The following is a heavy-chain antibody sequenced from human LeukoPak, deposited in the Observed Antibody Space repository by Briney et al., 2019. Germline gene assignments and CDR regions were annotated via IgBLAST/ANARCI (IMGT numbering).Heavy chain of an antibody. V-gene: IGHV6-1*01. CDR1: RDSVSSDSAA. CDR2: TYYRSKWYY. J-gene: IGHJ3*02. CDR3: PKVMGSDKGWAFDI. D-gene: IGHD3-16*01. Sequence: SQTLSLTCAISRDSVSSDSAAWNWIRQSPSRGLEWLARTYYRSKWYYDYALAVKSRITINPDTSKNQFSLKLSSVTAADTAVYYCPKVMGSDKGWAFDIWGQGTMVTVSS.